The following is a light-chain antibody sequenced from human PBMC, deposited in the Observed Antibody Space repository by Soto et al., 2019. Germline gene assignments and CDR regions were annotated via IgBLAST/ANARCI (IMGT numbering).Light chain of an antibody. V-gene: IGKV3-20*01. CDR1: QSVSSSY. Sequence: EIVLTQSPGTLSLSPGERATLYCRASQSVSSSYLAWYQQKPGQAPRLLIYGASSRATGIPDRFSGSGSGTDFTLTISRLEPEDFAVYYCQQYGSSLYTFGQGTKV. J-gene: IGKJ2*01. CDR2: GAS. CDR3: QQYGSSLYT.